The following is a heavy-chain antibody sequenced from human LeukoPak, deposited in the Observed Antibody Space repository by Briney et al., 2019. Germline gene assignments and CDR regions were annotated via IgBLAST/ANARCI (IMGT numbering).Heavy chain of an antibody. D-gene: IGHD6-13*01. CDR3: ATDSGAAAGTSDY. Sequence: GGSLRLSCAASGFTFSNYYMSWIRQAPGKGLEWVSSISSSSSYTNYADSVKGRFTISRDNAKNSLYLQMNSLRAEDTAVSYCATDSGAAAGTSDYWGQGTLVTVSS. V-gene: IGHV3-11*06. CDR2: ISSSSSYT. CDR1: GFTFSNYY. J-gene: IGHJ4*02.